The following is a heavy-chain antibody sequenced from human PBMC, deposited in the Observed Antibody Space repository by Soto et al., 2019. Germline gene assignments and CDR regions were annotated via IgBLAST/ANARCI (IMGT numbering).Heavy chain of an antibody. D-gene: IGHD3-3*01. CDR3: ARVPYYDFWSGYSAIDY. Sequence: QVQLVESGGGVVQPGRSLRLSCAASGFTFSSSGMHWVRQAPGKGLEWVAVIWYDGSNEYYADSVKGRFTISRDNSKNTLYLQMNSLRAEDTAVYYCARVPYYDFWSGYSAIDYWGQGTLVTVSS. V-gene: IGHV3-33*01. CDR1: GFTFSSSG. CDR2: IWYDGSNE. J-gene: IGHJ4*02.